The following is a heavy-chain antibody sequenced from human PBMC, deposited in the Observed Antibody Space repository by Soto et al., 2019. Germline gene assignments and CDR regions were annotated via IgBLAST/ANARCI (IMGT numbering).Heavy chain of an antibody. Sequence: EVQLLESGGGLAQPGGSLRLSCEASGFTFSSYAMSWVRQAPGKGLEWVSTISGGGDDTYYADSLEGRFTVSRDNSNNTLSLHMNSLRAEDTAVYYSAKKRVAGSLERSFDYWGQGTLVTVSS. CDR2: ISGGGDDT. CDR1: GFTFSSYA. V-gene: IGHV3-23*01. J-gene: IGHJ4*02. D-gene: IGHD1-1*01. CDR3: AKKRVAGSLERSFDY.